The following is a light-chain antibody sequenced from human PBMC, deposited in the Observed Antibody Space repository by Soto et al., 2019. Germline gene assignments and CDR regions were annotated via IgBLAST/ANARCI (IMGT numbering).Light chain of an antibody. Sequence: AIRMTQSPSSLSASTGDGFASTCRASQGTSSYLAWYQQKPGKAPKLMIYAASTLQSGVPSRFSGSGSGKHLALAISCRKSEDIASCYCRQYYSYPAAFGQGTKVDIK. CDR2: AAS. V-gene: IGKV1-8*01. CDR3: RQYYSYPAA. CDR1: QGTSSY. J-gene: IGKJ1*01.